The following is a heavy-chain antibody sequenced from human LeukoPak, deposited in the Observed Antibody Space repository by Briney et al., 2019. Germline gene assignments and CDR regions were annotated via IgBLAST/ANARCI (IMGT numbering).Heavy chain of an antibody. CDR2: ISSDGSRV. J-gene: IGHJ3*02. CDR1: GFTFSDYW. V-gene: IGHV3-74*01. CDR3: ARVHSSGYYFGLFGAFDI. D-gene: IGHD3-22*01. Sequence: PGGSLRLSCAASGFTFSDYWMHWVRQAPGKGLVWVSRISSDGSRVTYADSVKGRFTISRDNARNSLYLQMNSLRAEDTAVYYCARVHSSGYYFGLFGAFDIWGQGTMVTVSS.